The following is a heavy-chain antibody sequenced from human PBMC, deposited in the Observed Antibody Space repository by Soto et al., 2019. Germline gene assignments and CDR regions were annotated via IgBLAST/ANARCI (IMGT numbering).Heavy chain of an antibody. J-gene: IGHJ6*02. CDR3: ARDATKYDTSGYYCYYYGMDV. Sequence: SETLSLTCTVSGGSISSGDYFWSWVRQSPGKGLEWIGYIFYSGSTFYNPSLKSRITISVDTSKNQFSLKLSSVTAADTAVYYCARDATKYDTSGYYCYYYGMDVWGQGTTVTVSS. V-gene: IGHV4-30-4*01. D-gene: IGHD3-22*01. CDR1: GGSISSGDYF. CDR2: IFYSGST.